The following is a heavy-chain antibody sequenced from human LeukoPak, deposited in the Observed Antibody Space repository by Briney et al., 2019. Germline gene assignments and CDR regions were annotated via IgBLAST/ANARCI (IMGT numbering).Heavy chain of an antibody. CDR2: FNREDDEP. D-gene: IGHD3-22*01. Sequence: ASVKVFCNISGYTLTDFSMHWVRQAPGKGLEWMGGFNREDDEPIYAPHFRGRVTVTEDTSTDTAYMELSSLRSEDTAVYYCATLDSYYDNSGRPLIPDWGQGTLVTVSS. V-gene: IGHV1-24*01. CDR3: ATLDSYYDNSGRPLIPD. J-gene: IGHJ4*02. CDR1: GYTLTDFS.